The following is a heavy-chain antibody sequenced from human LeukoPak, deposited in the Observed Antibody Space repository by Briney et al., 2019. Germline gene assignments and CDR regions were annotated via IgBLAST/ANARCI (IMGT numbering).Heavy chain of an antibody. CDR2: IKQDGSEE. Sequence: PGGSLRLSCVASGFTFTSYWMSWVRQAPGKGLEWVANIKQDGSEEYYLDSLEGRFTISRDNAKNSLYLQMNSLRAEDTAVYYCARASSSAFDIWGQGTMVTVSS. J-gene: IGHJ3*02. CDR1: GFTFTSYW. V-gene: IGHV3-7*04. CDR3: ARASSSAFDI. D-gene: IGHD2-2*01.